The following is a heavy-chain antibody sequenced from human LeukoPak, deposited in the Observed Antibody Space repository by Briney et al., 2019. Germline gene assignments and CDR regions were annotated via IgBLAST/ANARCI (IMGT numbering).Heavy chain of an antibody. CDR3: ATGAYSGSLGY. J-gene: IGHJ4*02. CDR2: VDPEDGET. Sequence: GASVKVSCXVSGYTFTDYYMHRVQQAPGKGLEWMGLVDPEDGETIYAEKFQGRVTITADTSTDTAYMELSSLRSEDTAVYYCATGAYSGSLGYWGQGTLVTVSS. D-gene: IGHD1-26*01. V-gene: IGHV1-69-2*01. CDR1: GYTFTDYY.